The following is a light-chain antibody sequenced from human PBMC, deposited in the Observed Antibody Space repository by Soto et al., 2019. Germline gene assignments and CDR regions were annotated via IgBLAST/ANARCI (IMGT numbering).Light chain of an antibody. J-gene: IGLJ1*01. Sequence: QSVLTQPASMSGSPGQSITISCTGTNRDVGGYNSVSWYQQHPGKAPKLMIYDVTNRPSGVSSRFSGSKSGNTASLTISGLQAEDEADYYCSSYTTNTTPYVFGTGTKLTVL. CDR1: NRDVGGYNS. V-gene: IGLV2-14*01. CDR3: SSYTTNTTPYV. CDR2: DVT.